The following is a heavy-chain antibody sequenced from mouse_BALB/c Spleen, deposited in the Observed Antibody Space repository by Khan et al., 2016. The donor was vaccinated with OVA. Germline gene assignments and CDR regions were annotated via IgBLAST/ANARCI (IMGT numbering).Heavy chain of an antibody. J-gene: IGHJ3*01. D-gene: IGHD1-3*01. CDR3: PDLLTRSSAY. CDR1: GFTFSSYS. V-gene: IGHV5-6*01. Sequence: IQLVQSGGDLVKPGGSLKLSCAASGFTFSSYSMSWVRQTPDKRLEWVASISSGGDYTYYPDSVKGRFTISRDNAKNTLYLQMSDLKSEDTAMYNCPDLLTRSSAYGGKGTLFTVS. CDR2: ISSGGDYT.